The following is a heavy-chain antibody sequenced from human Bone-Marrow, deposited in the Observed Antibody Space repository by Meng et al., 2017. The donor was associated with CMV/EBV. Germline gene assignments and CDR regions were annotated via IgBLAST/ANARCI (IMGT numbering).Heavy chain of an antibody. CDR3: ARWLELQNFGY. Sequence: ASVKVSCKASGYSFTGYYIHWVRQAPGQGLEWMGWINPTSGDTIYARRFEGRVTMTRDTSISTAYMELSSLRSDDTAVFYCARWLELQNFGYWGQGTLVTVSS. J-gene: IGHJ4*02. CDR2: INPTSGDT. V-gene: IGHV1-2*02. D-gene: IGHD1-7*01. CDR1: GYSFTGYY.